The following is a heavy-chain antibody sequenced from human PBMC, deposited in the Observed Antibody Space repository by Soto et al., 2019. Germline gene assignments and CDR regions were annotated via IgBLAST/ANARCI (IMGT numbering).Heavy chain of an antibody. CDR2: VSGSGNTP. CDR3: AKGSRGYTNYYFDY. CDR1: GFSFGGYA. Sequence: EVQLLESGGGLVQPGGSLRLSCAASGFSFGGYAMSWVRQAPGKGLEWVSSVSGSGNTPFYADSVRGRFTISRDNSDNTVYLQMNSLTTEDTAVYYCAKGSRGYTNYYFDYWGQGSLVAVSS. V-gene: IGHV3-23*01. D-gene: IGHD4-4*01. J-gene: IGHJ4*02.